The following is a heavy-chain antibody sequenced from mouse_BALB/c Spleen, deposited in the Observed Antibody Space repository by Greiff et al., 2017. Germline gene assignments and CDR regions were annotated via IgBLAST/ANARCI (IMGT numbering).Heavy chain of an antibody. CDR2: IRLKSDNYAT. CDR1: GFTFSSYW. J-gene: IGHJ4*01. V-gene: IGHV6-3*01. CDR3: TAATVVGYYAMDY. D-gene: IGHD1-1*01. Sequence: EVKLVESGGGLVQPGGSMKLSCVASGFTFSSYWMSWVRQSPEKGLEWVAEIRLKSDNYATHYAESVKGKFTISRDDSKSRLYLQMNSLRAEDTGIYYCTAATVVGYYAMDYWGQGTSVTVSS.